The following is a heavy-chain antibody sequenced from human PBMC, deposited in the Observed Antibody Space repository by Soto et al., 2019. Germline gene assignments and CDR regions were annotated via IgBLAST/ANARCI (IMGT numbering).Heavy chain of an antibody. CDR3: ATDSLRRYYYYYMDV. V-gene: IGHV1-24*01. J-gene: IGHJ6*03. Sequence: ASVKISCKVSGYTLTELSMHWVRQAPGKGLEWMGGFDPEDGETIYAQKFQGRVTMTEDTSTDTAYMELSSLRSEDTAVYYCATDSLRRYYYYYMDVWGKGTTVTVSS. CDR1: GYTLTELS. CDR2: FDPEDGET.